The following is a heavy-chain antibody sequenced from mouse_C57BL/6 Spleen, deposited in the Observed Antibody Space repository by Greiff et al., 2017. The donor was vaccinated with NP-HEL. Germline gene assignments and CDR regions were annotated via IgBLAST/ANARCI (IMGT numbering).Heavy chain of an antibody. CDR2: IYPGDGDT. D-gene: IGHD2-5*01. Sequence: VQLQQSGPELVKPGASVKISCKASGYAFSSSWMNWVKQRPGKGLEWIGRIYPGDGDTNYNGKFKGKATLTADKSSNTAYMQLSSLTSEDSAVYFCARYPYYSNYYAMDYWGQGTSVTVSS. CDR3: ARYPYYSNYYAMDY. J-gene: IGHJ4*01. V-gene: IGHV1-82*01. CDR1: GYAFSSSW.